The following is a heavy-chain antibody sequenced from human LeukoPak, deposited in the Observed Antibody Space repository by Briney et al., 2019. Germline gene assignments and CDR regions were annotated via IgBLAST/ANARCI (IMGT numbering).Heavy chain of an antibody. V-gene: IGHV3-30*03. CDR3: VPGYCSSTSCPDH. D-gene: IGHD2-2*01. J-gene: IGHJ4*02. CDR2: ISNDGSNK. CDR1: GFTFSSYG. Sequence: GGSLRLSCAASGFTFSSYGMHWVRQAPGKGLEWVAIISNDGSNKYYADSVTGRFTISRDNSKNTLYLQMNSLRAEDTAVYYCVPGYCSSTSCPDHWGQGTLVTVSS.